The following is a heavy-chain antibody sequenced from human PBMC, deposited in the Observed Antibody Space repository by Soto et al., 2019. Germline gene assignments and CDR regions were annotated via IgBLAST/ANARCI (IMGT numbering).Heavy chain of an antibody. D-gene: IGHD3-9*01. CDR2: INLYNGNT. V-gene: IGHV1-18*01. J-gene: IGHJ4*02. CDR1: AYTFTNYG. CDR3: ARGGYDILTGLDY. Sequence: ASVKVSCKTSAYTFTNYGINWVRQAPGQGLEWMGWINLYNGNTKYAQKLQGRVTMTTDTSTNTAYMELKSLTSDDTAVYYCARGGYDILTGLDYWGQETLVTVSS.